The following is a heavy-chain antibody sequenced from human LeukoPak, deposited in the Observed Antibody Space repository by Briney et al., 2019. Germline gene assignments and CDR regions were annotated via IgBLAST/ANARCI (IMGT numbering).Heavy chain of an antibody. V-gene: IGHV3-7*01. J-gene: IGHJ4*02. CDR1: GFTFNNYW. D-gene: IGHD3-10*01. CDR2: IKPDGSEK. Sequence: GGSLRLSCAASGFTFNNYWMNWVRQAPGKGLEWVANIKPDGSEKNSVDSVKGRFTISRDNAKKSVFLQMNSLRAEDTAVYFCARGGMMRGPPGGYWGRGTLVAVSS. CDR3: ARGGMMRGPPGGY.